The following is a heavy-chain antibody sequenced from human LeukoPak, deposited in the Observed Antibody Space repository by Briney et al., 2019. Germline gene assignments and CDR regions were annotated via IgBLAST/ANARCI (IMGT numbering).Heavy chain of an antibody. CDR3: ARESPRSTVTTRFDY. CDR1: GGSLSNYY. CDR2: IYYSGFT. Sequence: SETLSLTCTVSGGSLSNYYWSWIRQPPGKGLEWIGYIYYSGFTSYNPSLKSRVTISVDTSKNQFSLKLSSVTAADTAVYYCARESPRSTVTTRFDYWGQGSLVTVSS. V-gene: IGHV4-59*01. J-gene: IGHJ4*02. D-gene: IGHD4-11*01.